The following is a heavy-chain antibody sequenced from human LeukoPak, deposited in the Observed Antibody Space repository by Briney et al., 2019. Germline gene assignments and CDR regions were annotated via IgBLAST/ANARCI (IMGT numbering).Heavy chain of an antibody. V-gene: IGHV1-8*01. CDR3: ARGPYYDILTGYLLDY. CDR1: GYTFTSYY. J-gene: IGHJ4*02. D-gene: IGHD3-9*01. Sequence: ASVKVSCKASGYTFTSYYINWVRQATGQGLEWMGWMNPNSGNTGYAQKFQGRVTMTRNTSISTAYMELSSLRSEDTAVYYCARGPYYDILTGYLLDYWGQGTQVTVSS. CDR2: MNPNSGNT.